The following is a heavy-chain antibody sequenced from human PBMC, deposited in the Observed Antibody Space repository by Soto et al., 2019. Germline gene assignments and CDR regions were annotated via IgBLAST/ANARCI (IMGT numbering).Heavy chain of an antibody. CDR1: GYTFTSYG. Sequence: QVQLVQSGAEVKKPGASVKVSCKASGYTFTSYGISLVRQAPGQGLEWMGWISAYNGNTNYAQKLQGRVTMTTDTSTSTAYMELRSLRSDDTAVYYCARGGGEVVAATPLVIGGPDDAFDIWGQGTMVTVSS. J-gene: IGHJ3*02. CDR3: ARGGGEVVAATPLVIGGPDDAFDI. D-gene: IGHD2-15*01. V-gene: IGHV1-18*01. CDR2: ISAYNGNT.